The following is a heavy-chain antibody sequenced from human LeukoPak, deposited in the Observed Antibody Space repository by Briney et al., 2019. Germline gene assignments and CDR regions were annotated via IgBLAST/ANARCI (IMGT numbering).Heavy chain of an antibody. V-gene: IGHV4-34*01. CDR2: INHSGST. D-gene: IGHD1-26*01. J-gene: IGHJ4*02. CDR1: GGSFSGYY. CDR3: ARGGGGYSGSRRGLDF. Sequence: SETLSLTCAVYGGSFSGYYWSWIRQPPGKGLEWMGEINHSGSTNYNPSLKSRVTISVDTPKNQSSLKLSSVTAADTAVCYCARGGGGYSGSRRGLDFWGQGTLVTVSS.